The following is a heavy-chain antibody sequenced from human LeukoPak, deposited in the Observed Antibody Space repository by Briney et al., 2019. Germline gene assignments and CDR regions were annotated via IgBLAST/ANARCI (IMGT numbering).Heavy chain of an antibody. CDR3: AKEGFDY. CDR2: ISGNGGST. J-gene: IGHJ4*02. Sequence: GGSLRLSCAASGFTFSTFAMSWARQAPGEGLEWVSSISGNGGSTSYADSARGRFTISRDNSKNTLYLQMNSLRAEDTAVYYCAKEGFDYWGQGTLVTVSS. V-gene: IGHV3-23*01. CDR1: GFTFSTFA.